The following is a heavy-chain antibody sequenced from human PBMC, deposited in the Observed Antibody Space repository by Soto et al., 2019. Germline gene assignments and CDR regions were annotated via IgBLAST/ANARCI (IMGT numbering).Heavy chain of an antibody. CDR3: SSGITGTSYAFDI. D-gene: IGHD1-7*01. CDR2: IKSKTDGGTT. Sequence: GGSLRLSCAASGFTFSNAWMSWVRQAPGKGLEWVGRIKSKTDGGTTDYAAPVKGRFTISRDDSKNTLYLQMSSLKTEDTYLYDCSSGITGTSYAFDIWGQGTMVTVSS. CDR1: GFTFSNAW. J-gene: IGHJ3*02. V-gene: IGHV3-15*01.